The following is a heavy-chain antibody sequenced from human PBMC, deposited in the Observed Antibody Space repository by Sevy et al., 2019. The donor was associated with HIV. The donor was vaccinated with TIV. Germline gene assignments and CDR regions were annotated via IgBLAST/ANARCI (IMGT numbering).Heavy chain of an antibody. CDR2: IKQDGSEK. Sequence: GGSLRLPCAASGFTFSSYWMSWVRQAPGKGLEWVANIKQDGSEKYYVDSVKGRFTISRDNAKNSLYLQMNSLRAEDTAVYYCAREGGGSYSDAFDIWGQGTMVTVSS. J-gene: IGHJ3*02. CDR1: GFTFSSYW. D-gene: IGHD1-26*01. V-gene: IGHV3-7*03. CDR3: AREGGGSYSDAFDI.